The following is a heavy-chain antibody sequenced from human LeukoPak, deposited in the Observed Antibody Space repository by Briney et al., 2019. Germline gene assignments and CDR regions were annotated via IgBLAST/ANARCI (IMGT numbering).Heavy chain of an antibody. Sequence: GSPRLSCAAFGLTFSQLWMSWVRQAPGKGLEWVANIMQDGRDKYYVDSVKGRFTISRDNAKNSLYLQLNSLRADDTDVYYWARLTGTTGFDYWGQGNLVTVSS. V-gene: IGHV3-7*01. J-gene: IGHJ4*02. D-gene: IGHD1-1*01. CDR1: GLTFSQLW. CDR3: ARLTGTTGFDY. CDR2: IMQDGRDK.